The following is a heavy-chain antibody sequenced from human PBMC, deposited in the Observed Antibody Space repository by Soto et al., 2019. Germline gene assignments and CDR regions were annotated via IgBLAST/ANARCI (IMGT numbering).Heavy chain of an antibody. Sequence: EVQLLESGGGLVQPGGSLRLSCAASGFTFSSYAMSWVRQAPGKGLEWVSAISGSGGSTYYADSVKGRFTISRDNSKNTLYLQMNSLRAEDTAGYYCAKDLAYCGGDCYAGAFDIWGQGTMVTVSS. J-gene: IGHJ3*02. CDR1: GFTFSSYA. CDR3: AKDLAYCGGDCYAGAFDI. D-gene: IGHD2-21*02. V-gene: IGHV3-23*01. CDR2: ISGSGGST.